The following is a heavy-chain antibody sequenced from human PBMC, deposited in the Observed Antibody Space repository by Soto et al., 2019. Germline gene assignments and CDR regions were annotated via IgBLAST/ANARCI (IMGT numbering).Heavy chain of an antibody. CDR1: GFSFTNYY. D-gene: IGHD3-9*01. CDR2: IFPKSGGT. V-gene: IGHV1-2*02. CDR3: AREGMFHYETADYYPSNYGLDV. Sequence: QELLMQSGADMKKPGASVKVSCKSSGFSFTNYYLHWVRQAPGQGPEWMGWIFPKSGGTRSAQRFRDRLTLTTDTSITTAYLELTSLSPDDTAIYFCAREGMFHYETADYYPSNYGLDVW. J-gene: IGHJ6*01.